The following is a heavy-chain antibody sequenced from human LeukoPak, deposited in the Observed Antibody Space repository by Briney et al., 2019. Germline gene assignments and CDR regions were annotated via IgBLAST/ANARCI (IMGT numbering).Heavy chain of an antibody. V-gene: IGHV3-64D*08. D-gene: IGHD1-26*01. Sequence: PGGSLRLSCSASGFTFSSYVMHWVRQAPGKGLEYLSAISTTGGTTYYADPVKGRFTISRDNSKNTLYLQMNVLRAEDTAVYYCLKGWELRFDAFDIWGQGTMVTVSS. CDR1: GFTFSSYV. CDR2: ISTTGGTT. CDR3: LKGWELRFDAFDI. J-gene: IGHJ3*02.